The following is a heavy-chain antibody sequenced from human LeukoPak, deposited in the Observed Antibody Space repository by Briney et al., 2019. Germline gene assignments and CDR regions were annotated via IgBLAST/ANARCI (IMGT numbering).Heavy chain of an antibody. V-gene: IGHV4-61*02. Sequence: PSETLSLTCTVSGGSISSGSYYWSWIRQPAGKGLEWIGRIYTSGSTTYNPSLKSRVSMSVDTSKNQFSLKLSSVTAADTAVYFCARHQRGHSDAFDIWGQGTVVTVSS. CDR3: ARHQRGHSDAFDI. CDR1: GGSISSGSYY. D-gene: IGHD4-23*01. CDR2: IYTSGST. J-gene: IGHJ3*02.